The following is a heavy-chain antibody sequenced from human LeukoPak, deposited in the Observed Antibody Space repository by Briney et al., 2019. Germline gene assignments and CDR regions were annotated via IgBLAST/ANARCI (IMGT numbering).Heavy chain of an antibody. J-gene: IGHJ4*02. D-gene: IGHD1-26*01. CDR3: ATPRLDGWEGYYFDY. Sequence: ASVKVSCKASGYTFTSYYMHWVRQAPGQGLEWMGIINPSGGSTSYAQKFQGRVTMTRDTSTGTVYMELSSLRSEDTAVYYCATPRLDGWEGYYFDYWGQGTLVTVSS. V-gene: IGHV1-46*01. CDR2: INPSGGST. CDR1: GYTFTSYY.